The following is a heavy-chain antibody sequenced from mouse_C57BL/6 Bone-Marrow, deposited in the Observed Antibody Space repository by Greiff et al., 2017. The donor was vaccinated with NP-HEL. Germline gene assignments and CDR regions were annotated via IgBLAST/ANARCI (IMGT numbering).Heavy chain of an antibody. CDR2: IDPSDSYT. V-gene: IGHV1-50*01. CDR3: AIWYYAY. J-gene: IGHJ3*01. CDR1: GYTFTSYW. Sequence: QVQLQQPGAELVKPGASVKLSCKASGYTFTSYWMQWVKQRPGQGLEWIGEIDPSDSYTNYNQKFKGKATLTVDTSSSTAYMQLSSLTSEDSAVYYCAIWYYAYWGQGTLVTVSA. D-gene: IGHD2-1*01.